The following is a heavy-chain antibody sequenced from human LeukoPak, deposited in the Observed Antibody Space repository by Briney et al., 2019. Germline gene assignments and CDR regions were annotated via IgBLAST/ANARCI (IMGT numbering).Heavy chain of an antibody. J-gene: IGHJ4*01. D-gene: IGHD3-10*01. CDR1: GFTFSSYA. Sequence: PGGSLRLSCAASGFTFSSYAMSWVRQAPGKGLEWASSISGSGGSTYNADSVKGRFTISRDNSKNTLYLQMHSLRAEDTAVYYCAKGTQYYCGSGFDYWGHGTLVTVSS. CDR2: ISGSGGST. V-gene: IGHV3-23*01. CDR3: AKGTQYYCGSGFDY.